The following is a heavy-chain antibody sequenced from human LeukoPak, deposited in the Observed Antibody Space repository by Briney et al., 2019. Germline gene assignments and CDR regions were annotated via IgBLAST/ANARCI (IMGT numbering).Heavy chain of an antibody. D-gene: IGHD2-2*01. CDR2: IWRSGGST. V-gene: IGHV3-23*01. J-gene: IGHJ4*02. CDR1: GFTFSRYA. CDR3: ARGLCINTSCSKLSRDY. Sequence: PGGSLRLPCAASGFTFSRYAMSWVRQAPGKGLEWVSVIWRSGGSTYYAGSVQGRFTIAPDHPNNTLYLQINSRRAEDTAVYFCARGLCINTSCSKLSRDYRGQGTLVTVSS.